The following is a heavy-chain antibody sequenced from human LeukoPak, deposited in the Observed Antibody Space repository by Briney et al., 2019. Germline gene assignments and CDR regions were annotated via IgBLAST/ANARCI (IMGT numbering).Heavy chain of an antibody. CDR1: GFTVSSNY. J-gene: IGHJ3*02. D-gene: IGHD3-22*01. CDR2: IYSGGST. Sequence: GGSLRLSCAASGFTVSSNYMSWVRQAPGKGLEWVSVIYSGGSTYYADSVKGRFTISRDNSKNTLYLQMNSLRAEDTAVYYCARDGFSSGYPYDAFDIWGQGTMVAVSS. V-gene: IGHV3-53*01. CDR3: ARDGFSSGYPYDAFDI.